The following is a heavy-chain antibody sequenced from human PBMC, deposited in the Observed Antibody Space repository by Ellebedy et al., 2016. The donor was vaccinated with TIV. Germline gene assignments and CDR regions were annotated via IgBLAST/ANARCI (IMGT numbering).Heavy chain of an antibody. J-gene: IGHJ5*02. CDR2: INVYNGHT. D-gene: IGHD1-7*01. Sequence: AASVKVSCKTSGYTFTSYGISWVRQAPGEGLEWMGWINVYNGHTNYIGKLQGRVTLTRDTSTSTAYMELRSLTSDDTAVYYCATDGATGTSTLNHWGQGTLVTVSS. V-gene: IGHV1-18*01. CDR1: GYTFTSYG. CDR3: ATDGATGTSTLNH.